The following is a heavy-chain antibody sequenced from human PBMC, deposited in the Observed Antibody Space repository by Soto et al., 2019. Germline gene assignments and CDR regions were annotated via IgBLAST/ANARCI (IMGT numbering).Heavy chain of an antibody. CDR1: GFAFSTYA. V-gene: IGHV3-23*01. CDR3: AKVTKRAAAGRHEYYKYGMDV. CDR2: ISGSGGSS. D-gene: IGHD6-13*01. Sequence: GGSLRLSCAAAGFAFSTYAMTWVRQAPGKGLEWVSVISGSGGSSYYAASVKGRFTISRDNSKNTLFLQMNGLRAEDTAVYYCAKVTKRAAAGRHEYYKYGMDVWGQGTTVTVSS. J-gene: IGHJ6*02.